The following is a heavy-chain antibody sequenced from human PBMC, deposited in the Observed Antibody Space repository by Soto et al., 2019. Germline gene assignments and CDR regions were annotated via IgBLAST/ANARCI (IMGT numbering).Heavy chain of an antibody. CDR2: IWHSGTT. Sequence: SETLSLTCTVSGGVIRTSNWWTWVRQSPGKGLEWIGEIWHSGTTIYNPSLKSRVSISVDKSKDQFSLNLRSMTAADTAVYYCARVGVTVFGGAESFGMDVWGQGTTVTVSS. CDR3: ARVGVTVFGGAESFGMDV. D-gene: IGHD3-3*01. V-gene: IGHV4-4*02. CDR1: GGVIRTSNW. J-gene: IGHJ6*02.